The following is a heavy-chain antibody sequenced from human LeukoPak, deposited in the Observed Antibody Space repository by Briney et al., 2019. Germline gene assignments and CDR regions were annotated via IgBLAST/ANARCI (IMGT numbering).Heavy chain of an antibody. CDR1: GGTFSSHP. CDR2: ITPIFGTA. Sequence: ASVKVSCKASGGTFSSHPFTWVRQAPGQGLEWMGEITPIFGTANYAQRFQGRVTITADESTSTAYMELSSLTSEDTGIYYCARGPRAAADDYWGQGTLVTVSS. J-gene: IGHJ4*02. CDR3: ARGPRAAADDY. D-gene: IGHD6-13*01. V-gene: IGHV1-69*13.